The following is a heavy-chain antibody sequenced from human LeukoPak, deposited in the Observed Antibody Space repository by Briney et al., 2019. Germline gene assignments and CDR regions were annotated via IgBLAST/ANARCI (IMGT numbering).Heavy chain of an antibody. D-gene: IGHD2-15*01. CDR1: GFTFSSYA. Sequence: GRSLRLSCAASGFTFSSYAMHWVRQAPGKGLEWVAVISYDGSNKYYADSVKGRFTISRDNSKNTLYLQMNSLRAEDTAVYYCAKDDATGIPRVFDYWGQGTLVTVSS. V-gene: IGHV3-30-3*01. J-gene: IGHJ4*02. CDR3: AKDDATGIPRVFDY. CDR2: ISYDGSNK.